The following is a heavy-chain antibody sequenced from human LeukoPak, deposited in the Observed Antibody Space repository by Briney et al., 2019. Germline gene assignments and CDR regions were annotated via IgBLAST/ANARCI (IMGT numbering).Heavy chain of an antibody. CDR3: VRDFYDSPGYFRGTS. D-gene: IGHD3-22*01. J-gene: IGHJ5*02. CDR2: ISTGPSTI. Sequence: GGSLRLSCAASGFTFSSFSMNWVRQAPGKGLEWISYISTGPSTIYYADSVKGRFTISRDNAKNSLYLQMNSLRDEDTAVYYCVRDFYDSPGYFRGTSWGQGTLVTVSS. CDR1: GFTFSSFS. V-gene: IGHV3-48*02.